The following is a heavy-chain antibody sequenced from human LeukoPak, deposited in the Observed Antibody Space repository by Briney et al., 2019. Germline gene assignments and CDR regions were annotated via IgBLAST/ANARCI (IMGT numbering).Heavy chain of an antibody. CDR3: ARDGESSGYYYANWFDP. Sequence: PGGSLRLSCAASGFTFSSYSMNWVRQAPGKGLEWVSSISSSSSYIYYADSVKGRFTISRDNAKNSLYLQMNSLRAEDTAVYYCARDGESSGYYYANWFDPWGQGTLVTVSS. CDR2: ISSSSSYI. CDR1: GFTFSSYS. D-gene: IGHD3-22*01. J-gene: IGHJ5*02. V-gene: IGHV3-21*01.